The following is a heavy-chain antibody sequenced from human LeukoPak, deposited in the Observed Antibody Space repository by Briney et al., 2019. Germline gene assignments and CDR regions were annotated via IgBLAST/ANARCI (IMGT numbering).Heavy chain of an antibody. CDR1: GFTFSSYV. Sequence: GGSLRLSCTASGFTFSSYVMSWVRQAPGKGLEWVSAISASGGGTYYADSVKGRFTVSRDSSKNTLFLQMNSLRAEDTAVYYCAKVNPPRGGRSGWYEANDYWGQGTLVTVSS. J-gene: IGHJ4*02. CDR2: ISASGGGT. CDR3: AKVNPPRGGRSGWYEANDY. V-gene: IGHV3-23*01. D-gene: IGHD6-19*01.